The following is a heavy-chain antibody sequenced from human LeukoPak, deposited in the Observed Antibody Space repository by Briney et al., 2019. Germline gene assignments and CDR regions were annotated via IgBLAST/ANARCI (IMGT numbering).Heavy chain of an antibody. V-gene: IGHV3-30*02. CDR3: ARSDHYDSNGYYDY. Sequence: TRGSLRLSCAASGFTLSNYGMHWVRQAPGKGLVWVAFIRYDGSDKYYADSAKGRFTISRDNSKNTLYLQMNSLRAEDTAVYYCARSDHYDSNGYYDYWGQGTLVTVSA. J-gene: IGHJ4*02. CDR1: GFTLSNYG. D-gene: IGHD3-22*01. CDR2: IRYDGSDK.